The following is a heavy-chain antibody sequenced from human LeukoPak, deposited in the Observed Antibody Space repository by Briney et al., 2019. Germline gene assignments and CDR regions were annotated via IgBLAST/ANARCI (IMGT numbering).Heavy chain of an antibody. J-gene: IGHJ4*02. CDR2: INPNTGDT. CDR3: ARVGQWLVRTFDY. CDR1: GYRFIDYF. V-gene: IGHV1-2*02. Sequence: GASVKVSCKASGYRFIDYFIHWVRQAPGQGPECMGWINPNTGDTKYVQRFQGRVTMTRDTSISTAYMELSRLRSDDTAVYYCARVGQWLVRTFDYWGQGTLVTVSS. D-gene: IGHD6-19*01.